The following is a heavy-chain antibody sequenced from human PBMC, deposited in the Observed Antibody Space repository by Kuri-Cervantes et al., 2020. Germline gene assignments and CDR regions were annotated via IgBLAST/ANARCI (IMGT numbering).Heavy chain of an antibody. CDR3: ARGVGSSGYYGGWFDP. CDR2: INHSGST. V-gene: IGHV4-34*01. D-gene: IGHD3-22*01. J-gene: IGHJ5*02. CDR1: GGSFSDYY. Sequence: SETLSLTCAVYGGSFSDYYWSWIRQPPGKGLEWTGEINHSGSTNYNPSLKSRVTISVDTSKNQFSLKLSSVTAADTAVYYCARGVGSSGYYGGWFDPWGQGTLVTVSS.